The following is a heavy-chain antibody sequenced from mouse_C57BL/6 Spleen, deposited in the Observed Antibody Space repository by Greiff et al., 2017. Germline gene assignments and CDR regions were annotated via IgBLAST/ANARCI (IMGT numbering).Heavy chain of an antibody. D-gene: IGHD2-4*01. CDR3: ARRGDYDAFDY. V-gene: IGHV5-4*03. CDR1: GFTFSSYA. Sequence: EVKLVESGGGLVKPGGSLKLSCAASGFTFSSYAMSWVRQTPEKRLEWVATISDGGSYTYYPDNVKGRFTISRDNAKNNLYLQMSHLKSEDTAMYYCARRGDYDAFDYWGQGTTLTVSS. J-gene: IGHJ2*01. CDR2: ISDGGSYT.